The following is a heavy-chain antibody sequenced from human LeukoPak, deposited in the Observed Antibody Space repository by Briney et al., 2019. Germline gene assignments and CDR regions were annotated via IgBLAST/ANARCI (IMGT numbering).Heavy chain of an antibody. D-gene: IGHD5-18*01. V-gene: IGHV3-74*01. CDR2: INSDGSCT. J-gene: IGHJ4*02. CDR3: ARRGRPASYGYD. CDR1: GFNFSSYW. Sequence: GGSLRLSCAASGFNFSSYWMHWVRQAPGKGLVWVSRINSDGSCTNHAESVKGRFTISRDKSKNTLYLQMNSLRAEDTAMYYCARRGRPASYGYDWGQGTLVTVSS.